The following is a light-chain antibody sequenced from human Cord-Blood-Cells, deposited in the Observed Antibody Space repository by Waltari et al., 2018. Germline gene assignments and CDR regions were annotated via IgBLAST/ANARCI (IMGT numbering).Light chain of an antibody. CDR3: SSYTSSSTV. V-gene: IGLV2-14*01. J-gene: IGLJ7*01. CDR1: SSDVGGYHY. Sequence: QSALTQPASVSGSPRQSITISCTGTSSDVGGYHYASWYQQHPGKAPKLMIYDVSKRPSGVSNRFSGSKSGNTASLTISGLQAEDEADYYCSSYTSSSTVFGGGTQLTVL. CDR2: DVS.